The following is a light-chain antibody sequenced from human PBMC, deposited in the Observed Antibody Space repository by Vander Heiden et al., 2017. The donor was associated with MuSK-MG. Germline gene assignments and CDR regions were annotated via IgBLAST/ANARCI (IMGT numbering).Light chain of an antibody. J-gene: IGKJ5*01. CDR2: AAS. CDR3: QQSYSTHIT. V-gene: IGKV1-39*01. Sequence: DIQMTQSPSSLSASVGDRVTITCRASQSISSYLNWYQQKPGKAPKLLIYAASSLQRGVPSRFRGSGSGTDFTRTSSSLQPEDFATYYCQQSYSTHITFGQGTRLE. CDR1: QSISSY.